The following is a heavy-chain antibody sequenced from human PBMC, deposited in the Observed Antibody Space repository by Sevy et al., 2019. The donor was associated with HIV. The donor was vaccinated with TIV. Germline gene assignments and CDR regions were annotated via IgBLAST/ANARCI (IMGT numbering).Heavy chain of an antibody. CDR3: ARDLPSAVTNPFYYYGMDV. D-gene: IGHD4-17*01. Sequence: GGSLRLSCAASGFTFSIYDIHWVRQAPGKGLEWVAVISYDGSKKYYVDSVKGRFTISRDNSKNTLYLQMNSLRPEDTAVYYCARDLPSAVTNPFYYYGMDVWGQGTTVTVSS. J-gene: IGHJ6*02. V-gene: IGHV3-30*04. CDR2: ISYDGSKK. CDR1: GFTFSIYD.